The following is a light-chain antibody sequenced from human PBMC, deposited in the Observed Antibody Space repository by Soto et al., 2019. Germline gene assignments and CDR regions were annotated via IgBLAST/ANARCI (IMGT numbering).Light chain of an antibody. CDR1: SSDVGGYNY. CDR3: SSYAGSNNFVV. V-gene: IGLV2-8*01. Sequence: QAVVTQPPSASGSPGQSVTISCTGTSSDVGGYNYVSWYQQHPGKAPKLMIYEVSKRPSGVPDRFSGSKSGNTASLTVSGLQAEDEADNNCSSYAGSNNFVVFGGGTKVTVL. J-gene: IGLJ2*01. CDR2: EVS.